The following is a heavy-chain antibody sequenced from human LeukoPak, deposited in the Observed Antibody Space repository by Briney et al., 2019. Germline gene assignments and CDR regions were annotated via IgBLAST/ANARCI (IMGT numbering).Heavy chain of an antibody. Sequence: PGGSLRLSCAASGFTFSSYDMHWVRQATGKGLEWVSAIGTAGDTYYPGSVKGRFTISRENAKNSLYLQMNSLRAGDTAVYYCARGPNAWHGESVGGRDGMDVWGQGTTVTVSS. V-gene: IGHV3-13*01. CDR3: ARGPNAWHGESVGGRDGMDV. CDR2: IGTAGDT. J-gene: IGHJ6*02. CDR1: GFTFSSYD. D-gene: IGHD4-17*01.